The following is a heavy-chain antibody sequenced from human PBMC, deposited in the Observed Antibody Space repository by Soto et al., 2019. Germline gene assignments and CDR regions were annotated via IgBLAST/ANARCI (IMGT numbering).Heavy chain of an antibody. CDR1: GYTFTGYY. CDR2: INPNSGGT. Sequence: GASVKVSCKASGYTFTGYYMHWVRQAPGQGLEWMGWINPNSGGTNYAQKFQGWVTMTRDTSTSTAYMELSRLRSDDTAVYYCASGVGGFGDFYGMDVWGHGTTVTVSS. V-gene: IGHV1-2*04. CDR3: ASGVGGFGDFYGMDV. J-gene: IGHJ6*02. D-gene: IGHD3-10*01.